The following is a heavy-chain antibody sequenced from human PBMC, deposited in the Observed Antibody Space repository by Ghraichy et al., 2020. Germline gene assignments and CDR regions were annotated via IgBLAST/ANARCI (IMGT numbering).Heavy chain of an antibody. CDR3: ARREKGATHALYGMDV. D-gene: IGHD5-12*01. CDR2: IYPGDSDT. J-gene: IGHJ6*02. Sequence: GESLNISCKGSGYSFTSYWIGWVRQMPGKGLEWMGIIYPGDSDTRYSPSFQGQVTISADKSISTAYLQWSSLKASDTAMYYCARREKGATHALYGMDVWGQGTTVTVSS. CDR1: GYSFTSYW. V-gene: IGHV5-51*01.